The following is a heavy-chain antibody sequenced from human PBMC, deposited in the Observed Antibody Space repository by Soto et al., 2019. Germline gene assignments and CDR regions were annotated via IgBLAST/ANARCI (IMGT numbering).Heavy chain of an antibody. J-gene: IGHJ4*02. V-gene: IGHV4-59*01. CDR1: GGSISSYY. CDR2: IYYSGST. Sequence: SETLSLTCTVSGGSISSYYWSWIRQPPGKGLEWIGYIYYSGSTNYNPSLKSRVTISVDTSKNQFSLKLSSVTAADTAVYYCASSPVDTAMVSFDHWGQGTLVTVSS. CDR3: ASSPVDTAMVSFDH. D-gene: IGHD5-18*01.